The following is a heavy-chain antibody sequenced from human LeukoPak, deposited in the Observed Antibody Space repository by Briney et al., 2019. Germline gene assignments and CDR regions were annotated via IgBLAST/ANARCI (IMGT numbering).Heavy chain of an antibody. CDR2: INHSGST. Sequence: SETLSLTCTVSGGSISGYYWSWIRQPPGKGLEWIGEINHSGSTNYNPSLRSRVTISVDTSKNQFSLKLSSVTAADTAVYYCAKSNGYGLVDIWGQGTMVTVSS. CDR3: AKSNGYGLVDI. CDR1: GGSISGYY. J-gene: IGHJ3*02. V-gene: IGHV4-34*01. D-gene: IGHD3-10*01.